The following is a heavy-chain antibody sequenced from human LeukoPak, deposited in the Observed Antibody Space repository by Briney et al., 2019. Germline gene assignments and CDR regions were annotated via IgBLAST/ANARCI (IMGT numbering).Heavy chain of an antibody. CDR1: GGSISSGSYY. Sequence: SQTLSLTCTVSGGSISSGSYYWSWIRQPAGKGLEWIGRIYTSGSTNYNPSLKSRVPISVDTSKNQFSLKLSSVTAADTAVCYCARDSPMRSELRAYYYYYMDVWGKGTTVTVS. J-gene: IGHJ6*03. V-gene: IGHV4-61*02. CDR3: ARDSPMRSELRAYYYYYMDV. D-gene: IGHD1-14*01. CDR2: IYTSGST.